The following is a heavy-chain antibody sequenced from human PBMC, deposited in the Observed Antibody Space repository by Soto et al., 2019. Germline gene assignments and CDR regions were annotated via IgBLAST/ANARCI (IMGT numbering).Heavy chain of an antibody. Sequence: SATLSLTCTVSGGSISSGGYYWTWIRQHPGKGLEWIGYNYYSGITYYNPSLKSRVTISLDTSKNQFSLKLSSVTAADTAVYYCARGSSIAGLYYGMDVWGQWTTVTVS. CDR3: ARGSSIAGLYYGMDV. CDR1: GGSISSGGYY. CDR2: NYYSGIT. D-gene: IGHD6-6*01. J-gene: IGHJ6*02. V-gene: IGHV4-31*03.